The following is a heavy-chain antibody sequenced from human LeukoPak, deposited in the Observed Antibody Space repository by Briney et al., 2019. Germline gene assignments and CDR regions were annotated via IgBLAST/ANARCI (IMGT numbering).Heavy chain of an antibody. J-gene: IGHJ4*02. V-gene: IGHV4-38-2*02. CDR3: ASPAPYYDILTGYYS. D-gene: IGHD3-9*01. CDR1: GYSISSGYY. CDR2: IYHSGST. Sequence: SETLSLTCTVSGYSISSGYYWGWIRQPPGKGLEWIGSIYHSGSTYYNPSLKSRVTISVDTSKNQFSLKLSSVTAADTAVYYCASPAPYYDILTGYYSWGQGTLVTVSS.